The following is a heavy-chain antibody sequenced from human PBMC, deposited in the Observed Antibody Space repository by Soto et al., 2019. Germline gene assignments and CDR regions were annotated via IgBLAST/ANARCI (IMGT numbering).Heavy chain of an antibody. V-gene: IGHV1-18*01. J-gene: IGHJ4*02. CDR2: ISTDKGKT. Sequence: ASVKVSCKTSGYTFTIYGIIWVRQAPGQGLEWMGWISTDKGKTNYAQKFQGRVTMTTDTSTSTAYMELRSLRSDDTAVYYCATRSPAFDYRGQGTLVNV. CDR3: ATRSPAFDY. CDR1: GYTFTIYG.